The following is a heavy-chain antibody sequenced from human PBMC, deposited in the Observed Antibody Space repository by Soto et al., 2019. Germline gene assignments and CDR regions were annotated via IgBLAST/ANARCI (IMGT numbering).Heavy chain of an antibody. D-gene: IGHD1-26*01. CDR3: ARLFSIENSGYRPLDY. CDR1: GFTYSTYW. J-gene: IGHJ4*02. Sequence: EVLLVESGGGLVQPGGSLRLSCGGSGFTYSTYWMSWVRQAPGKGLEWVATINQEGGEKWYVDAVKGRFTISRDNAKNSLHLEMNSLRDGDTAVYYCARLFSIENSGYRPLDYWGQGTLVTVSS. V-gene: IGHV3-7*05. CDR2: INQEGGEK.